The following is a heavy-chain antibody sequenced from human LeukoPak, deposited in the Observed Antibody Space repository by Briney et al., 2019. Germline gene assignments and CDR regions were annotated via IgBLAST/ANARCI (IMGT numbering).Heavy chain of an antibody. V-gene: IGHV3-48*04. CDR1: GFTFSSYS. CDR2: ITNSGTTI. CDR3: ARGGQHRFDP. J-gene: IGHJ5*02. Sequence: PGGSLRLSCAASGFTFSSYSMNWVRQAPGKGLEWVSYITNSGTTIYYADSVKGRFTISRDDAKNSLYLQMNSLRAEDTAVYYCARGGQHRFDPWGQGTLVTVSS. D-gene: IGHD2-2*01.